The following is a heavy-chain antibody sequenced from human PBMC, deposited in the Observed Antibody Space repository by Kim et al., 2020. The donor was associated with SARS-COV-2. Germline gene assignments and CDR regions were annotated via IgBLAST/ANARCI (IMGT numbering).Heavy chain of an antibody. CDR2: IWYDGSNK. V-gene: IGHV3-33*01. Sequence: GGSLRLSCAASGFTFSSYGMHWVRQAPGKGLEWVAVIWYDGSNKYYADSVKGRFTISRDNSKNTLYLQMNSLRAEDTAVYYCARGRGLRTYGQTTKHMDVWGKGTTVTVSS. J-gene: IGHJ6*03. D-gene: IGHD1-1*01. CDR1: GFTFSSYG. CDR3: ARGRGLRTYGQTTKHMDV.